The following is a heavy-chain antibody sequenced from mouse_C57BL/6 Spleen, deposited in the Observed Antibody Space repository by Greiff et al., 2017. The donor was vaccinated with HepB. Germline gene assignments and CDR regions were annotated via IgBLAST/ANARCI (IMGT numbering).Heavy chain of an antibody. CDR3: ARFPHYYGSSYD. V-gene: IGHV1-82*01. J-gene: IGHJ2*01. CDR1: GYAFSSSW. CDR2: IYPGDGDT. D-gene: IGHD1-1*01. Sequence: VHLVESGPELVKPGASVKISCKASGYAFSSSWMNWVKQRPGKGLEWIGRIYPGDGDTNYNGKFKGKATLTADKSSSTAYMQLSSLTSEDSAVYFCARFPHYYGSSYDWGQGTTLTVSS.